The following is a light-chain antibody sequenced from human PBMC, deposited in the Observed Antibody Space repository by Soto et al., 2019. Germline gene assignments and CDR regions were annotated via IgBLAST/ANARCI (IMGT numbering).Light chain of an antibody. CDR2: EGS. V-gene: IGLV2-23*01. CDR3: CSYAGSSTYV. Sequence: QSALARPASVSGSPGQSITISCTGTSSDVGSYSLVSWYQQHPGKAPKLMIYEGSKRPSGVSNRFSGSKSGNTASLTISGLQAEDEADYYCCSYAGSSTYVFRTGTKVTVL. J-gene: IGLJ1*01. CDR1: SSDVGSYSL.